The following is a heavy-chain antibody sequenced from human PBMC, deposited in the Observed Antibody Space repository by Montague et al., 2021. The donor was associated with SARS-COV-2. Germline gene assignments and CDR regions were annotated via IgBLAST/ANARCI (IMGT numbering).Heavy chain of an antibody. D-gene: IGHD6-19*01. CDR3: AREAKAVSGRLDS. CDR1: SDSFSSSDW. J-gene: IGHJ4*02. Sequence: SETLSLTCTVSSDSFSSSDWWSWVRQPPGKGLDWIGEISHGGTTNYKSSLKSRVTMSIDKFKNQFSLKLTSVTAADTAVYYCAREAKAVSGRLDSWGQGTLVTVS. V-gene: IGHV4-4*02. CDR2: ISHGGTT.